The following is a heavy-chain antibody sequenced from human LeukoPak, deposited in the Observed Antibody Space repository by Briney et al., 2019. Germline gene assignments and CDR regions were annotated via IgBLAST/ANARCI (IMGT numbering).Heavy chain of an antibody. J-gene: IGHJ3*02. D-gene: IGHD6-19*01. CDR3: ARVRLNDAFDI. V-gene: IGHV4-34*01. Sequence: SETLSLTCAVYGGSFSGYYWSWIRQPPGKGLEWIGEINHSGSTYYNPSLKSRVTISVDTSKNQFSLKLSSVTAADTAVYYCARVRLNDAFDIWGQGTMVTVSS. CDR1: GGSFSGYY. CDR2: INHSGST.